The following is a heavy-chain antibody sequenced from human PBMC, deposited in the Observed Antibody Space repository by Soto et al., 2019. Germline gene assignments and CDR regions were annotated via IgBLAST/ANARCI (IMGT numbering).Heavy chain of an antibody. CDR2: INHSGNT. D-gene: IGHD5-12*01. CDR3: AGGTDGKKVAY. J-gene: IGHJ4*02. Sequence: SETLSLTCAVYGGSFSGYYWSWIRQPPGKGLEWIGEINHSGNTNYNPSLKSRVTISVDTSKNQFSLKLSSVTAADTAVYYCAGGTDGKKVAYWGQGALVTVSS. V-gene: IGHV4-34*01. CDR1: GGSFSGYY.